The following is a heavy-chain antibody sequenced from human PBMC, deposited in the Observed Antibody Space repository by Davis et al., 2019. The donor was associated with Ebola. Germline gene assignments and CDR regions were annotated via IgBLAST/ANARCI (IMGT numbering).Heavy chain of an antibody. CDR1: GGSISSYY. J-gene: IGHJ4*02. Sequence: SETLSLTCTVSGGSISSYYWSWIRQPPGKGLEWIGEINHSGSTNYNPSLKSRVTISVDTSKNQFSLKLSSVTAADTAVYYCAREGDTVMPNFDYWGQGTLVTVSS. V-gene: IGHV4-34*01. CDR2: INHSGST. CDR3: AREGDTVMPNFDY. D-gene: IGHD5-18*01.